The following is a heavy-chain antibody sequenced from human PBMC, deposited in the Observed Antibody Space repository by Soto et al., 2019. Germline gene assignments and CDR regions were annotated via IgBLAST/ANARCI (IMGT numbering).Heavy chain of an antibody. V-gene: IGHV4-34*01. CDR1: SGSFSGYF. D-gene: IGHD3-22*01. CDR2: INHSGNT. Sequence: PSETLSLTCAVYSGSFSGYFWTWIRQPPGKGPEWIAEINHSGNTNYNPSLKSRVNISLDTSRNQFSLKVSSVTAADTAVYYCASSNYDSPIPLYYWGQGTLVTVSS. J-gene: IGHJ4*02. CDR3: ASSNYDSPIPLYY.